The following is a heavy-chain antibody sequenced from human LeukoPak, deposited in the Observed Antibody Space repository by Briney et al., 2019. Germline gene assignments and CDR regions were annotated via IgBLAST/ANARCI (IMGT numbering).Heavy chain of an antibody. V-gene: IGHV1-18*01. J-gene: IGHJ4*02. CDR1: GYTFTSYG. Sequence: ASVKVSCKASGYTFTSYGISWVRQAPGQGLEWMGWISGYSGNTKYAQKLQGRVTMTTDTSTTTAYMELRSLRSDDTAVYYCAAGTAADFWGQGTLVTVSS. D-gene: IGHD6-13*01. CDR2: ISGYSGNT. CDR3: AAGTAADF.